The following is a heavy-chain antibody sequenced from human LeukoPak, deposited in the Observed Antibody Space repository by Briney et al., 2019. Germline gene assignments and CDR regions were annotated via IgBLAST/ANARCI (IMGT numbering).Heavy chain of an antibody. CDR1: GYTFTSYT. Sequence: ASVKVSCKASGYTFTSYTMNWVRQAPGQGLEWMGWINTNTGNPTYAQGFTGRFVFPLDTSVSTAYLQISSLKAEDTAVYYCARVRAGTRKVSWFDPWGQGTLVTVSS. CDR3: ARVRAGTRKVSWFDP. J-gene: IGHJ5*02. V-gene: IGHV7-4-1*02. CDR2: INTNTGNP. D-gene: IGHD1-1*01.